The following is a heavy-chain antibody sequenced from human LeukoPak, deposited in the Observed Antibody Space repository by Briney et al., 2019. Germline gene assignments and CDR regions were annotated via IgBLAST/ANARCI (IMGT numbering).Heavy chain of an antibody. J-gene: IGHJ4*02. V-gene: IGHV4-39*01. CDR2: IYYSGST. CDR3: ARVWLVGPFDY. Sequence: PSETLSLTCTVSGGSISSSSYYWGWIRQPPGKGLEWIGSIYYSGSTYYNPSLKSRVTISVDTSKNQFSLKLSSVTAADTAVYYCARVWLVGPFDYWGQGTLVTVSS. CDR1: GGSISSSSYY. D-gene: IGHD1-26*01.